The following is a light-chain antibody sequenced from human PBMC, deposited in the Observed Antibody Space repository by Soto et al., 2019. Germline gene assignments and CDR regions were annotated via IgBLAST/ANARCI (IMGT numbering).Light chain of an antibody. CDR2: SYD. CDR3: AAWDASLDGYV. CDR1: SGFLEYES. Sequence: QSALTQPAYVSGSLGQSITISCTGAISGFLEYESVSWYQQVPGAAPKLLIYSYDQRPSGVPDRFSGSKSGTSASLAISGLQSEDEADYYCAAWDASLDGYVFGTGTKVTVL. V-gene: IGLV1-44*01. J-gene: IGLJ1*01.